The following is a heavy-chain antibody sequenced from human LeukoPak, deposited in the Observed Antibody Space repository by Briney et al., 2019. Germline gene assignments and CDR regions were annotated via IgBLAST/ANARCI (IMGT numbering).Heavy chain of an antibody. D-gene: IGHD3-22*01. CDR1: AFTFSSYA. V-gene: IGHV3-23*01. CDR2: ISGRGSGDRT. J-gene: IGHJ4*02. Sequence: GGSLRLSCAASAFTFSSYAMSWVRQAPGKGLEWVSNISGRGSGDRTYYADSVKGRFTISRDNSKNTLYLQMNSLRADDTAVYYCAKISGYYPFDFWGQGTLVTVSS. CDR3: AKISGYYPFDF.